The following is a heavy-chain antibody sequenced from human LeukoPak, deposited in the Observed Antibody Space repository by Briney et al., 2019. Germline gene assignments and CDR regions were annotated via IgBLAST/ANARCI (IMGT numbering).Heavy chain of an antibody. Sequence: SQTLSLTCTVSGVSVSSGGYYWHWIRQHPGKGLEWIAYIYYSGSTYYNPSLKSRVTISVDTSKNQFSLKLSSVTAADTAVYYCARLYNWNYFDYWGQGTLVTVSS. J-gene: IGHJ4*02. D-gene: IGHD1-20*01. V-gene: IGHV4-31*03. CDR3: ARLYNWNYFDY. CDR1: GVSVSSGGYY. CDR2: IYYSGST.